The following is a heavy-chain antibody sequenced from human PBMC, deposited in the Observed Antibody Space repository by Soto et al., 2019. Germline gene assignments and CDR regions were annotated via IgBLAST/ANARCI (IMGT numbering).Heavy chain of an antibody. CDR1: GFTFSSYG. CDR3: AKDHPLYYAPEGY. D-gene: IGHD1-26*01. CDR2: ISYDGSNK. J-gene: IGHJ4*02. V-gene: IGHV3-30*18. Sequence: QVQLVESGGGVVQPGRSLRLSCAASGFTFSSYGMHWVRQAPGKGLEWVAVISYDGSNKYYADSVKGRFTISRDNSKNTLYQQMNSLRAEDTAVYYCAKDHPLYYAPEGYWGQGTLVTVSS.